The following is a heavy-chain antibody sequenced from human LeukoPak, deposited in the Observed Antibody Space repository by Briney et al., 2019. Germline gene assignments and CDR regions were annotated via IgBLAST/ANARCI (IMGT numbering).Heavy chain of an antibody. D-gene: IGHD1-14*01. CDR2: IYYSGST. CDR3: ARVEPGGIDDAFDI. V-gene: IGHV4-59*01. CDR1: GGSISSYY. J-gene: IGHJ3*02. Sequence: SETLSLTCTVSGGSISSYYWSWIRQPPGKGLEWIGYIYYSGSTNYNPSLKSRVTISVDTSKNQFSLKLSSVTAADTAVYYCARVEPGGIDDAFDIWGQGTMVTVSS.